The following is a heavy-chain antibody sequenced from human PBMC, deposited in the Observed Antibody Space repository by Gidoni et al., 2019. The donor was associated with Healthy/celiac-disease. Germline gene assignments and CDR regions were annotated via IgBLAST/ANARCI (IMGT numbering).Heavy chain of an antibody. CDR2: IYSGGTT. CDR3: ATSLYGDLYAFDI. Sequence: EVQLVESGGGLVQPGGSLRLSCAASGFTVSSNYLSWVRQAPGKGLEWVSVIYSGGTTYYADPVKGRFTISRDNSENTLYLQMNSLRAEDTAVYYCATSLYGDLYAFDIWGQGTMVTVSS. D-gene: IGHD4-17*01. CDR1: GFTVSSNY. V-gene: IGHV3-66*02. J-gene: IGHJ3*02.